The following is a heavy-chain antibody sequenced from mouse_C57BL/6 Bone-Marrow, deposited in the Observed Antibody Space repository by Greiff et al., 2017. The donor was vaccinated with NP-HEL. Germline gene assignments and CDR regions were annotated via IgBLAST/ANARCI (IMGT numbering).Heavy chain of an antibody. CDR1: GYSFTGYY. CDR2: INPSTGGT. Sequence: VQLQQSGPELVKPGASVKISCKASGYSFTGYYMNWVKQSPEKSLEWIGEINPSTGGTTYNQKFKAKATLTVDKSSSTAYMQLTSLTSEDSAVYYCARGYPGYWGQGTTLTVSS. CDR3: ARGYPGY. J-gene: IGHJ2*01. V-gene: IGHV1-42*01.